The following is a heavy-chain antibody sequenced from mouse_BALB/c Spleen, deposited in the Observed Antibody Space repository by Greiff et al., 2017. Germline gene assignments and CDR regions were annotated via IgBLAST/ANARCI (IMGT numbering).Heavy chain of an antibody. J-gene: IGHJ4*01. CDR2: INPSSGYT. D-gene: IGHD1-1*01. V-gene: IGHV1-4*02. Sequence: QVQLKQSAAELARPGASVKMSCKASGYTFTSYTMHWVKQRPGQGLEWIGYINPSSGYTEYNQKFKDKTTLTADKSSSTAYMQLSSLTSEDSAVYYSARPRLLGDAMDYWGQGTSVTVSS. CDR1: GYTFTSYT. CDR3: ARPRLLGDAMDY.